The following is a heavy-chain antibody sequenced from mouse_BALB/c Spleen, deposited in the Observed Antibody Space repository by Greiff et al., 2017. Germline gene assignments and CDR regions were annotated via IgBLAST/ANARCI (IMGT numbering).Heavy chain of an antibody. CDR2: IYPGNSDT. Sequence: EVQLQQSGTVLARPGASVKMSCKASGYTFTSYWMHWVKQRPGQGLEWIGAIYPGNSDTSYNQKFKGKAKLTAVTSTSTAYMELSSLTNEDSAVYYCTRGYGNYGAMDYWGQGTSVTVSS. CDR3: TRGYGNYGAMDY. D-gene: IGHD2-1*01. J-gene: IGHJ4*01. CDR1: GYTFTSYW. V-gene: IGHV1-5*01.